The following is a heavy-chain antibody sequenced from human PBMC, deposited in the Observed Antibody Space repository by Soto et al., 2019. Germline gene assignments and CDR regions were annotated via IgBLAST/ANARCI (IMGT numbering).Heavy chain of an antibody. CDR1: GGSTSSSSYP. D-gene: IGHD1-26*01. CDR3: ARLSGISNDRYFDY. V-gene: IGHV4-39*02. CDR2: VYYNGNT. Sequence: QLQLQESGPGLVKPSETLSLTCTVSGGSTSSSSYPWVWIRQPPGKGLEWIGNVYYNGNTYYNPSLKSRLTTSVDTSNNHFSLHVKTVTAADTSVYYCARLSGISNDRYFDYWGQGTLVTVSS. J-gene: IGHJ4*02.